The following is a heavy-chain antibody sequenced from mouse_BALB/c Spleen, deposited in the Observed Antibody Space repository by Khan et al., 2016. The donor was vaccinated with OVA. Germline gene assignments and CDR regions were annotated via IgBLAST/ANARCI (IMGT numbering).Heavy chain of an antibody. J-gene: IGHJ2*01. Sequence: VQLQQSGTELAKPGASVKMSCKASGYTFTTYWMHWVKQRPGQGLEWIGCINPTSGYTDYNEKFKDKATLSADKSSSKAYMQLSSLTSEDSAVYYCARDRIDYWGQGTTLTVSS. V-gene: IGHV1-7*01. CDR1: GYTFTTYW. CDR2: INPTSGYT. CDR3: ARDRIDY.